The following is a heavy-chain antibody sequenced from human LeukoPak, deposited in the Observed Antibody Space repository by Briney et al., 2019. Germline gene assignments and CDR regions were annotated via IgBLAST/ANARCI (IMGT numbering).Heavy chain of an antibody. Sequence: GGSLRLSCAASGFTFSSYDMHWVRQATGKGLEWVSAIGTAGDTYYPGSVKGRFTISRENAKNSLYLQMNSLRAGDTAVYYCARGTRLGGNWFDPWGQGTLVTVSS. J-gene: IGHJ5*02. CDR3: ARGTRLGGNWFDP. D-gene: IGHD3-16*01. CDR2: IGTAGDT. CDR1: GFTFSSYD. V-gene: IGHV3-13*01.